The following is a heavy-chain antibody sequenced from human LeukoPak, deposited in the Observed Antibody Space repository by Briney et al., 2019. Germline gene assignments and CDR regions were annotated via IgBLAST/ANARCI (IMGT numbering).Heavy chain of an antibody. CDR1: GFIFSHYG. CDR3: AKDGNWARFED. J-gene: IGHJ4*02. V-gene: IGHV3-23*01. D-gene: IGHD7-27*01. Sequence: GGSLRLSCAASGFIFSHYGTNWVRQAPGKGLEWVSGITSRSTTYYADSVEGRFTISRDNSKNMVWLQINSPTAEDTATYYCAKDGNWARFEDWGQGTLVTVSS. CDR2: ITSRSTT.